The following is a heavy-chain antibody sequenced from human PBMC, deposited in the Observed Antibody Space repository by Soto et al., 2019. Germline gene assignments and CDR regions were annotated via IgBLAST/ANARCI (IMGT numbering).Heavy chain of an antibody. J-gene: IGHJ4*02. Sequence: SETLSLTCTVSGGSISSYYWSWIRQPPGKGLEWIGYIYYSGSTNYNPSLKSRVTISVDTSKNQFSLKLSSVTAADTAVYYCARAYDFWSGYYFDYWGQGTLVTVSS. CDR3: ARAYDFWSGYYFDY. CDR1: GGSISSYY. CDR2: IYYSGST. V-gene: IGHV4-59*01. D-gene: IGHD3-3*01.